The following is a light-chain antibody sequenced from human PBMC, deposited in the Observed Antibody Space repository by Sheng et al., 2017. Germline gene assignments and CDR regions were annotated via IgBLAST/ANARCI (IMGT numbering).Light chain of an antibody. J-gene: IGKJ2*03. CDR1: QTMSGNY. CDR2: GAS. Sequence: PGEGGTISCRASQTMSGNYLAWYQQKPGQAPRLLIYGASTRATGIPDRFSGSGSGTDFTLTISRLEPEDFAMYFCQQYGSSPRSFGQGTNLEIK. CDR3: QQYGSSPRS. V-gene: IGKV3-20*01.